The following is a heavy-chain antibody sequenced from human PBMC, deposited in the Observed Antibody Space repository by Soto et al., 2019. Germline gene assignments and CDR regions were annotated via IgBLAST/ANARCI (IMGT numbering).Heavy chain of an antibody. Sequence: EVQLVESGGGLVQPGGSLKLSCAASGFTFSGSAMHWVRQASGKGLEWVGRIRSKANSYSTAYAASVKGRFTISRDDSKNTAYLQMNSLKTEDTAVYYCNSSGSRWGQGTLVTVSS. J-gene: IGHJ4*02. CDR1: GFTFSGSA. D-gene: IGHD6-19*01. V-gene: IGHV3-73*02. CDR2: IRSKANSYST. CDR3: NSSGSR.